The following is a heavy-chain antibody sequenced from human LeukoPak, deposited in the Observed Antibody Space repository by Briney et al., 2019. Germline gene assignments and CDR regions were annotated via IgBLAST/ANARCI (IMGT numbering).Heavy chain of an antibody. CDR3: ARAFHYYDSSGYLGFDY. J-gene: IGHJ4*02. Sequence: ASVKVSCKASGGTFSSYAISWVRQAPGQGLEWMGWISAYNGNTNYAQKLQGRVTMTTDTSTSTAYMELRSLRSDDTAVYYCARAFHYYDSSGYLGFDYWGQGTLVTVSS. D-gene: IGHD3-22*01. V-gene: IGHV1-18*01. CDR1: GGTFSSYA. CDR2: ISAYNGNT.